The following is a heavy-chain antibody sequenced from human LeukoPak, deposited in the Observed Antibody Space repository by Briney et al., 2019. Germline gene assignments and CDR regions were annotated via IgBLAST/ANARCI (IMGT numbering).Heavy chain of an antibody. CDR2: IRGSVGTT. J-gene: IGHJ4*02. V-gene: IGHV3-23*01. CDR3: AKVVAAIQGIDY. D-gene: IGHD2-15*01. Sequence: PGGSLRLSCAASGFTFSSYAMNWVRQAPGKGLEWVSSIRGSVGTTHYADSVKGRFTISRDNSKNTLYLQMNSLRAEDTAVYYCAKVVAAIQGIDYWGQGTLVTVSS. CDR1: GFTFSSYA.